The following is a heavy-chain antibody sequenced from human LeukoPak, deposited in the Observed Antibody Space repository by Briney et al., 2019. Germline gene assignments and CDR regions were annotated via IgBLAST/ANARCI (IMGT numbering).Heavy chain of an antibody. Sequence: SETLSLTCTVSGGSISSYYWSWIRQPPGKGLEWIGYIYYSGSTTYNPSLKSRVTISVDTSKSHFSLRLTSMTAADTAVYYCARRVSASGRDYFDYWGQGTLVTVSS. CDR3: ARRVSASGRDYFDY. CDR1: GGSISSYY. CDR2: IYYSGST. J-gene: IGHJ4*02. D-gene: IGHD2-2*01. V-gene: IGHV4-59*08.